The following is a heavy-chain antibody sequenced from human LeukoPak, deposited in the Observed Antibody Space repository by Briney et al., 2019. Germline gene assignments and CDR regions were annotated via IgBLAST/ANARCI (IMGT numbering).Heavy chain of an antibody. Sequence: SETLSLTCTVSGDSISSYYWSWIRQPPGKGLEWIGYIYYSGSTIYNPSLKSRVTMSLDTSKNQFSLKLRSVTAADTAVYYCARGVISTDAFDIWGQGTMVTVSS. D-gene: IGHD3-3*02. CDR1: GDSISSYY. CDR3: ARGVISTDAFDI. V-gene: IGHV4-59*01. J-gene: IGHJ3*02. CDR2: IYYSGST.